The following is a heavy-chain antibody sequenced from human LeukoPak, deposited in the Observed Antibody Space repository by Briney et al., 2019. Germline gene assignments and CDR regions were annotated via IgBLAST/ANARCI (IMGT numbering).Heavy chain of an antibody. CDR3: ARDPQYSSAVDAFDI. CDR2: IKQDGSEK. D-gene: IGHD6-25*01. CDR1: GFTFSSYW. Sequence: GGTLRLSSAASGFTFSSYWMSWVRQAPGKGLEWVANIKQDGSEKYYVDSVKGRFTISRDNAKNSLYLQMNSLRAEDTAVYYCARDPQYSSAVDAFDIWGQGTMVTVSS. V-gene: IGHV3-7*01. J-gene: IGHJ3*02.